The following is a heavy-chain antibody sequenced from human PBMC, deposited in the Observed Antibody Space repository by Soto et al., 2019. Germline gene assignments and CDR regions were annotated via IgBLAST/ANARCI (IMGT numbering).Heavy chain of an antibody. D-gene: IGHD6-13*01. J-gene: IGHJ6*02. Sequence: GGSLRLSCAASGFTVSSNYMNWVRQAPGKGLEWVSVIYSGGSTHYADSVRGRFTISRDNSKNTLHLQMNSLRAEDTAVYYCARGGRSWYSVNYSGLDVCGQGTTVTVSS. CDR3: ARGGRSWYSVNYSGLDV. CDR2: IYSGGST. CDR1: GFTVSSNY. V-gene: IGHV3-53*01.